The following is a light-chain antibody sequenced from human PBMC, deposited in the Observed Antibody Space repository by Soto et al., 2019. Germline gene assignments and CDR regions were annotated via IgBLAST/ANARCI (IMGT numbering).Light chain of an antibody. CDR2: DNN. CDR1: SSNIGNNY. J-gene: IGLJ3*02. V-gene: IGLV1-51*01. Sequence: QSVLTQPPSVSAAPGQKVTISCSGSSSNIGNNYVSWYQQLPGTAPKLLIYDNNKRPSGIPDRFSGSKSGTSATLGITGLQTGGEADYYCGTWDSSLSDVFGGGTKLTVL. CDR3: GTWDSSLSDV.